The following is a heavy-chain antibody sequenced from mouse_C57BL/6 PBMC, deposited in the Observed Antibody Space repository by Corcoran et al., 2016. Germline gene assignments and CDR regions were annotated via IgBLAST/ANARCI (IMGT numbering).Heavy chain of an antibody. D-gene: IGHD1-1*01. J-gene: IGHJ4*01. CDR2: INTYSGVP. V-gene: IGHV9-3*01. CDR3: AKGGSNYDAMDY. CDR1: GYTFTTYG. Sequence: QIQLVQSGPELKKPGETVKISCKASGYTFTTYGMSWVKQAPGKGLKWMGWINTYSGVPTYADDFKGRFAFSLETSASTAYLQINNLKNEDTATYFCAKGGSNYDAMDYWGQGTSVTVSS.